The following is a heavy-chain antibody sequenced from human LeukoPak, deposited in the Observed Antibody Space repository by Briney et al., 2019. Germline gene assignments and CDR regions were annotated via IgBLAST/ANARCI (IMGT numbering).Heavy chain of an antibody. CDR2: INSNGGST. D-gene: IGHD4-17*01. CDR1: GFTFSSYA. V-gene: IGHV3-64*01. J-gene: IGHJ4*02. CDR3: AKDDYGDFDY. Sequence: GGSLRLSCAASGFTFSSYAMHWVRQAPGKGLEYVSAINSNGGSTYYANSVKGRFTISRDNSKNTLYLQMNSLRAEDTAVYYCAKDDYGDFDYWGQGTLVTVSS.